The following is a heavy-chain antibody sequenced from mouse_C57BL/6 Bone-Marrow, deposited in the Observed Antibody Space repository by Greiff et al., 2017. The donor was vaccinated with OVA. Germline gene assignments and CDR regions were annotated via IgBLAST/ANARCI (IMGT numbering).Heavy chain of an antibody. CDR3: ARGGSWYFEV. Sequence: VQLQQSGAELVKPGASVKMSCKASGYTFTSYWITWVKQRPGQGLEWIGDIYPGSGSTNYNEKFKSKATLTVDTSSSTAYMQLSSLTSEDSAVYYCARGGSWYFEVWGTGTTVTVSS. J-gene: IGHJ1*03. V-gene: IGHV1-55*01. D-gene: IGHD1-1*02. CDR2: IYPGSGST. CDR1: GYTFTSYW.